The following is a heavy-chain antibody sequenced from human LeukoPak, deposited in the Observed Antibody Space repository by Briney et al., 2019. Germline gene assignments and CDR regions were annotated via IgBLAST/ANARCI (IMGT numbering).Heavy chain of an antibody. J-gene: IGHJ4*02. Sequence: RASVKVSCKASGYTFTSYYMHWVRQAPGQGLEWMGIINPSGGSTSYAQKFQGRVTMTRDMSTSTVYMELSSLRSEDTAVYYCARDWVGYCSSTSCYTLDYWGQGTLVTVSS. CDR2: INPSGGST. D-gene: IGHD2-2*02. CDR3: ARDWVGYCSSTSCYTLDY. CDR1: GYTFTSYY. V-gene: IGHV1-46*01.